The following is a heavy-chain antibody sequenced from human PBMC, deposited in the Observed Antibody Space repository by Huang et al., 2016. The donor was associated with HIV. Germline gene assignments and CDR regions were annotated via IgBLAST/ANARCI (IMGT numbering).Heavy chain of an antibody. CDR3: ARHFGSWSGYFDS. Sequence: QLQLQESGPGLVRPSETLSLICTVAGGSITDSNYYGGWIRQPPGKGLEWIGSIYYSGDTDYNPSLKSRVTMSVDTSKKRFSLDIRSVAVADTAIYYCARHFGSWSGYFDSWGQGTLVPVSS. V-gene: IGHV4-39*01. D-gene: IGHD3-10*01. CDR2: IYYSGDT. CDR1: GGSITDSNYY. J-gene: IGHJ4*02.